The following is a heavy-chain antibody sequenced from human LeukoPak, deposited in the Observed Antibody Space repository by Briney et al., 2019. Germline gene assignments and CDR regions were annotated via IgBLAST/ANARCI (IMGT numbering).Heavy chain of an antibody. CDR3: ASPAVPAAIQV. V-gene: IGHV1-69*02. CDR1: GGTFSSYT. D-gene: IGHD2-2*02. Sequence: SVKVSCKASGGTFSSYTISWVRQAPGQGLEWMGRIIPILGIANYAQKFQGRVTITADKSTSTAYMELSSLRSEDTAAYYCASPAVPAAIQVWGQGTLVTVSS. J-gene: IGHJ4*02. CDR2: IIPILGIA.